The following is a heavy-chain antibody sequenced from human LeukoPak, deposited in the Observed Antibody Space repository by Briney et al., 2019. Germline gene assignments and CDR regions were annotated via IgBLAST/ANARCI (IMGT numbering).Heavy chain of an antibody. CDR2: IYYSGST. CDR3: ARGVGYYDSSGYVFDY. Sequence: SETLSLTCTVSGGSISSYYWSWIRQPPGKGLEWIGYIYYSGSTNCNPSLKSRVTISVDTSKNQFSLKLSSVTAADTAVYYCARGVGYYDSSGYVFDYWGQGTLVTVSS. V-gene: IGHV4-59*01. D-gene: IGHD3-22*01. CDR1: GGSISSYY. J-gene: IGHJ4*02.